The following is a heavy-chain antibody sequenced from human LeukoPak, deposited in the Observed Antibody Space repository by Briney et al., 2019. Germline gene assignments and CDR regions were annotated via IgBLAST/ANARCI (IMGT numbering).Heavy chain of an antibody. V-gene: IGHV3-64D*06. CDR1: GFTFSSYA. J-gene: IGHJ6*04. CDR2: ICSIGGST. CDR3: AKAGSGSYYKSRSGMDV. D-gene: IGHD3-10*01. Sequence: GGSLRLSCSASGFTFSSYAMHWVREAPGKGVEYVSAICSIGGSTNYADSVKDRFTISRDNSENTLYLQMSSLRAEDTAVYYCAKAGSGSYYKSRSGMDVWGKGTTVIVSS.